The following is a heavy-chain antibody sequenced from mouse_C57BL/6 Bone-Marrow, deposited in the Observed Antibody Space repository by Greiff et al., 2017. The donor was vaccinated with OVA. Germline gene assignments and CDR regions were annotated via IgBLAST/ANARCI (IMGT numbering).Heavy chain of an antibody. CDR1: GYTFTDYY. CDR2: IHPGSGNT. CDR3: ARDYDYGGGFDD. J-gene: IGHJ2*01. V-gene: IGHV1-76*01. Sequence: VQLQQPGAELVRPGASVKLSCKASGYTFTDYYINWVKQRPGQGLEWIARIHPGSGNTNYNEKFKGKATLTVDKSSSTAYMQLSSLTSEDSAVDVCARDYDYGGGFDDWGQGTTLTVSS. D-gene: IGHD2-4*01.